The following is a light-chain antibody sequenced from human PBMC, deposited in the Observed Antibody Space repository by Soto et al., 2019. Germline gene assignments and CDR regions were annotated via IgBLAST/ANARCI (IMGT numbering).Light chain of an antibody. J-gene: IGKJ3*01. Sequence: IVMTQSPATLSVSPGEKATLSCRASQSVGTNLAWYQQKPGQPPRLLIYATSTRVTGVPVRFSGSGSGTDFTLPISSLHSEDFAVYYCQQYNKWHPDYTVGPGTKVDIK. V-gene: IGKV3D-15*01. CDR3: QQYNKWHPDYT. CDR1: QSVGTN. CDR2: ATS.